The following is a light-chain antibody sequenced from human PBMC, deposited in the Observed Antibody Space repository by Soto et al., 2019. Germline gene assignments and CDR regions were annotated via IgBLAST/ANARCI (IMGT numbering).Light chain of an antibody. V-gene: IGKV3-20*01. J-gene: IGKJ1*01. CDR1: QSVSSSY. Sequence: EIVLTQSPGTLSLSPGERATLSCRASQSVSSSYLAWYQQKPGQDPRLLIYGASSRATGIPDRFSGSGSGTDFTLTISRLEPDDFAVYYCQQYGSSPWTFAQGTKVEIK. CDR3: QQYGSSPWT. CDR2: GAS.